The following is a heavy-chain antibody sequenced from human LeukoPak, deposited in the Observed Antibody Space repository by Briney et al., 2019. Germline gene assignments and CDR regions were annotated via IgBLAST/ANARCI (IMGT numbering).Heavy chain of an antibody. J-gene: IGHJ6*03. V-gene: IGHV3-7*01. CDR1: GFTFSNHW. D-gene: IGHD4-17*01. Sequence: GGSLRLSCAASGFTFSNHWMTWVRHAPGKGLEWVATIKQDGSEKVYVDSVKGRFIVSRDNANNSLYLQVNSLRDDDMAVYYCARGGHYGDFAVYMDVWGKGTTVTVSS. CDR3: ARGGHYGDFAVYMDV. CDR2: IKQDGSEK.